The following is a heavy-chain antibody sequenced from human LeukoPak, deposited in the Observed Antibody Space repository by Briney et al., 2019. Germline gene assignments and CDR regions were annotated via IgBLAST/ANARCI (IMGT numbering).Heavy chain of an antibody. V-gene: IGHV4-59*08. CDR2: IYSSGNT. CDR3: ARRYTASPGERFDY. Sequence: SETLSLTCTVSGGSISNYYWTWIRQPPGKGLEWIGYIYSSGNTNYNPSLNSRVTISLDTSKNQFSLMLRSLAAADTAVYYCARRYTASPGERFDYWGQGTLVTVSS. CDR1: GGSISNYY. J-gene: IGHJ4*02. D-gene: IGHD2-2*02.